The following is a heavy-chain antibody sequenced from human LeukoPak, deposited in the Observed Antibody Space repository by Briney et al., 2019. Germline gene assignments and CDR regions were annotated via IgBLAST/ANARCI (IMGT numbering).Heavy chain of an antibody. D-gene: IGHD2-2*01. V-gene: IGHV1-18*01. CDR2: ISAYNGNT. J-gene: IGHJ6*02. CDR1: GYTFTSYD. CDR3: ARSGYCSSTSCSRWDYYYYGMDV. Sequence: ASVKVSCKASGYTFTSYDISWVRQAPGQGLEWMGWISAYNGNTNYAQKLQGRVTMTTDTSTSTAYMELRSLRSDDTAVYYCARSGYCSSTSCSRWDYYYYGMDVWGQGTTVTVSS.